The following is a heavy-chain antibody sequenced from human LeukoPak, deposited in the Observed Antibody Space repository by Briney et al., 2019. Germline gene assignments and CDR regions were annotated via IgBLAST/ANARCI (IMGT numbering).Heavy chain of an antibody. D-gene: IGHD1-26*01. V-gene: IGHV3-23*01. CDR2: ISGSGSNT. Sequence: GGSLRLSCAASGFTLNTYAMSWVRQAPGKGLECVSTISGSGSNTYDTDSVKGRFTISRDSSKNTLYLQMNSLRPEDTAVYYCAKGREAYSGSYTPFDSWGQGTLVTVSS. CDR1: GFTLNTYA. J-gene: IGHJ4*02. CDR3: AKGREAYSGSYTPFDS.